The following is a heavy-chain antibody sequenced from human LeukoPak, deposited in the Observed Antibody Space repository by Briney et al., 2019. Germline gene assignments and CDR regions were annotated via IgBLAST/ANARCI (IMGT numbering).Heavy chain of an antibody. CDR1: GGSISSGGYY. Sequence: PSETLSLTCTVSGGSISSGGYYWSWIRQHPGKGLEWIGYIYYSGSTYYNPSLKSRVTISVDTSKNQFSLKLSSVTAADTAVYYCAVNSGSSDLEYYFDYWGQGTLVTVSS. CDR2: IYYSGST. V-gene: IGHV4-31*03. CDR3: AVNSGSSDLEYYFDY. J-gene: IGHJ4*02. D-gene: IGHD1-26*01.